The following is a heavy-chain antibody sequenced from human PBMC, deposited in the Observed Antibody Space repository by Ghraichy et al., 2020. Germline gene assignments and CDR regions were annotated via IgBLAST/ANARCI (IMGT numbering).Heavy chain of an antibody. CDR3: ASSYGDYAFEGYYYYGMDV. CDR2: IYHSGST. J-gene: IGHJ6*02. CDR1: GGSISSGGYS. V-gene: IGHV4-30-2*01. Sequence: SETLSLTCAVSGGSISSGGYSWSWIRQPPGKGLEWIGYIYHSGSTYYNPSLKSRVTISVDRSKNQFSLKLSSVTAADTAVYYCASSYGDYAFEGYYYYGMDVWGQGTTVTVSS. D-gene: IGHD4-17*01.